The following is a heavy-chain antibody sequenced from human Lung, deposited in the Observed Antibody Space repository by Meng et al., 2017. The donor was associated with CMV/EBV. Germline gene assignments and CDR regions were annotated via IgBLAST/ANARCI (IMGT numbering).Heavy chain of an antibody. D-gene: IGHD1-26*01. CDR1: GFIFSDHR. J-gene: IGHJ4*02. CDR3: TRDGGSYDFADY. Sequence: GESXKISCAASGFIFSDHRMDWIRQAPGKGLEWVARIRHKAAGYSTEYAASVRGTFTVSRDDSKNSVYLQMSSLRTEDTAVYHCTRDGGSYDFADYWGQGTLVTVSS. CDR2: IRHKAAGYST. V-gene: IGHV3-72*01.